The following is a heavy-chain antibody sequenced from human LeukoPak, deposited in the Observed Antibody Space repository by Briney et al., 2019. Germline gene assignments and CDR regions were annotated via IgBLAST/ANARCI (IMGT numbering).Heavy chain of an antibody. J-gene: IGHJ4*02. Sequence: GRSLRLSCAPSGFTFISYGMHWVRQAPGKGLEWVAIISYDGRNKYYADSAEGRFTIYRDNTKSTLYLRMNSPRPEDKAVYYCAKEFRHKFEYWGQGTLVTVSS. CDR2: ISYDGRNK. V-gene: IGHV3-30*18. CDR1: GFTFISYG. CDR3: AKEFRHKFEY.